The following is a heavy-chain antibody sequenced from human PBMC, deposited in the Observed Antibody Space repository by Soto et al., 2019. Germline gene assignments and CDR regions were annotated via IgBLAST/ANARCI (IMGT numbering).Heavy chain of an antibody. CDR3: ARIGVSRYYYDSSGYYYFDY. J-gene: IGHJ4*02. D-gene: IGHD3-22*01. Sequence: PSETLSLTCTVSGGSISSSSYYWGWIRQPPGKGLEWIGSIYYSGSTYYNPSLKSRVTISVDTSKNQFSLKLSSVTAADTAVYYCARIGVSRYYYDSSGYYYFDYWGQGTLVTVSS. CDR2: IYYSGST. CDR1: GGSISSSSYY. V-gene: IGHV4-39*01.